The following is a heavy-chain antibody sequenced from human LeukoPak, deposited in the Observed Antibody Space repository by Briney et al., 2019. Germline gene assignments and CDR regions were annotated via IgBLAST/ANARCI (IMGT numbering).Heavy chain of an antibody. D-gene: IGHD2-21*02. CDR3: AKVRKCGGDCYEN. Sequence: GGSLRLSRAASGFTFSSYAMSWVRQAPGKGLEWVSGTSGSGVSTYYADSVKGRFTISRDNSKNTLYLQMNSLRAEDMAVYYCAKVRKCGGDCYENWGQGTLVTVSS. CDR2: TSGSGVST. J-gene: IGHJ4*02. V-gene: IGHV3-23*01. CDR1: GFTFSSYA.